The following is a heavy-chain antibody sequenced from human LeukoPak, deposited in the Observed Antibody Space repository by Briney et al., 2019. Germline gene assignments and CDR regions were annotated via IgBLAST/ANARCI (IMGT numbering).Heavy chain of an antibody. CDR3: ARDPTYSGSYSYYFDS. CDR2: ISSSSSYI. J-gene: IGHJ4*02. V-gene: IGHV3-21*01. CDR1: GFTFSSYS. Sequence: PGGSLRLSCAASGFTFSSYSMNWVRQAPGKGLEWVSSISSSSSYIYYADSVKGRFTISRDNAKNSLYLQMNSLRAEDTAVYYCARDPTYSGSYSYYFDSWGQGTLVTVSS. D-gene: IGHD1-26*01.